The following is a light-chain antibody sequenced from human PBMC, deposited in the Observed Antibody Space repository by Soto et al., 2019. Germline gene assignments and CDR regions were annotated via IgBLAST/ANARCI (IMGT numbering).Light chain of an antibody. Sequence: ESVLTQSPGTLSLSPGERATLSCRASQSIIRIYLAWYQQKPRQAPRLLIYVASSMATGVPDRFSGSGSGTDFTLTISRLEPEDSAVYYCQQYGSSPYTFGQGTKLEIK. CDR2: VAS. J-gene: IGKJ2*01. V-gene: IGKV3-20*01. CDR3: QQYGSSPYT. CDR1: QSIIRIY.